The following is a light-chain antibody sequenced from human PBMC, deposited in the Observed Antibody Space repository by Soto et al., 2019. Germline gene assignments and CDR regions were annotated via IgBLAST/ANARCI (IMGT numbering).Light chain of an antibody. J-gene: IGKJ1*01. Sequence: EIVMTQSPVTLSVSPGERATLSCRASQSVSSSLAWYQQQPGQAPRVLIYAASTRATGIPARFSGSGSGTEFTLTISSLQSEDFAVYYCQQYNDNWPTFGQGTKVDIK. CDR3: QQYNDNWPT. V-gene: IGKV3-15*01. CDR2: AAS. CDR1: QSVSSS.